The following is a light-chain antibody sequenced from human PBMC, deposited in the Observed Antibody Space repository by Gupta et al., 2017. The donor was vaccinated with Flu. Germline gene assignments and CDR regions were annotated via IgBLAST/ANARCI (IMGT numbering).Light chain of an antibody. CDR3: QQSYRAPWT. CDR1: QDIRTS. CDR2: AAS. Sequence: DIQMTQSPSPLSASVGDRVTISCRASQDIRTSLNWYQQKPGEAPKLLIYAASSLQSGVPSRFSGSGSGTDFTLTIKSLQPEDFAKYFCQQSYRAPWTFGQGTKVEI. J-gene: IGKJ1*01. V-gene: IGKV1-39*01.